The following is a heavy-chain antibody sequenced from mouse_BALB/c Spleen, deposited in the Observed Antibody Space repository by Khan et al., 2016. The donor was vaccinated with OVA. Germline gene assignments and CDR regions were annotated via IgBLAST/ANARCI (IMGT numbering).Heavy chain of an antibody. CDR1: GFNIKDTY. J-gene: IGHJ4*01. Sequence: VQLQQSGAEFMKAGASVKLSCTVTGFNIKDTYMHWVKQRPEQGLEWIGRIDPANGKTKYDPKFQGKATITALTSSNPAYLQLSSLTSEDTAVSYCASSLLLYAMDYWGQGTSVTVSS. D-gene: IGHD1-2*01. CDR3: ASSLLLYAMDY. V-gene: IGHV14-3*02. CDR2: IDPANGKT.